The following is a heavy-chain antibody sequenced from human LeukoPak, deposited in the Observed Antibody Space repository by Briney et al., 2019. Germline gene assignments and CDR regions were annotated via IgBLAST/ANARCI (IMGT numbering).Heavy chain of an antibody. Sequence: PGGPLRLSCAASGFTFSNAWMSWVRQAPGKGLEWVGRIKSKTDGGTTDYAAPVKGRFTISRDDSKNTLYLQMNSLKTEDTAVYYCTTDRVATRPFDYWGQGTLVTVSS. CDR1: GFTFSNAW. V-gene: IGHV3-15*01. CDR3: TTDRVATRPFDY. D-gene: IGHD2-15*01. CDR2: IKSKTDGGTT. J-gene: IGHJ4*02.